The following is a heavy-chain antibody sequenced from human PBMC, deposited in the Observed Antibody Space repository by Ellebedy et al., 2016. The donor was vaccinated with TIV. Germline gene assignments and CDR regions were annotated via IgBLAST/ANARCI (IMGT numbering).Heavy chain of an antibody. CDR2: ISAYNGNT. V-gene: IGHV1-18*01. CDR3: AREGSGITIFGGGWFNP. J-gene: IGHJ5*02. Sequence: ASVKVSCXASGYTFTSYGISWVRQAPGQGLEWMGWISAYNGNTNYAQKLQGRVTMTRNTSISTAYMELSSLRSEDTAVYYCAREGSGITIFGGGWFNPWGQGTLVTVSS. CDR1: GYTFTSYG. D-gene: IGHD3-3*01.